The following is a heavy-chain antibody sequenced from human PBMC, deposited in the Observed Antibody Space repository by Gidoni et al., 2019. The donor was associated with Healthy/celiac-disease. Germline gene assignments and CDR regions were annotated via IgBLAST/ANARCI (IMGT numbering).Heavy chain of an antibody. Sequence: VQLLPSAAALKKPGASVTVSCMPSGYTLPSPSIPWVRQAPGQGLGWMGIIKPSGGSTSYAQKFQVRVTMTRDTSTSTVDMELSSLRSEDTAVYYCARDQGSGYCSGGSCFHYNWFDPWGQGTLVTVSS. CDR1: GYTLPSPS. J-gene: IGHJ5*02. D-gene: IGHD2-15*01. CDR2: IKPSGGST. CDR3: ARDQGSGYCSGGSCFHYNWFDP. V-gene: IGHV1-46*01.